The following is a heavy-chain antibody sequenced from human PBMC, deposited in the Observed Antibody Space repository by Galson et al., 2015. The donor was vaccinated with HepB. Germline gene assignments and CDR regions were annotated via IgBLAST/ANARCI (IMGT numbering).Heavy chain of an antibody. CDR2: IIPILGIA. V-gene: IGHV1-69*04. Sequence: SVKVSCKASGGTFSSYAISWVRQAPGQGLEWMGRIIPILGIANYAQKFQGRVTITADKSTSTAYMELSSLRSEDTAVYYCAGYCSGGSCSFGYWGQGTLVTVSS. CDR3: AGYCSGGSCSFGY. CDR1: GGTFSSYA. J-gene: IGHJ4*02. D-gene: IGHD2-15*01.